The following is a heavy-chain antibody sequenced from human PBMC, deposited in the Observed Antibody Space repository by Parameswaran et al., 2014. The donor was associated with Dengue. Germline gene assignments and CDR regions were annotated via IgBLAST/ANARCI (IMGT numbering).Heavy chain of an antibody. CDR3: ARYLIGERHFDY. D-gene: IGHD1-1*01. CDR1: GGSISSYY. CDR2: IYYSGST. Sequence: SETLSLTCTVSGGSISSYYWSWIRQPPGKGLEWIGYIYYSGSTNYNPSLKSRVTISVDTSKNQFSLKLSSVTAADTAVYYCARYLIGERHFDYWGQGTLVTVSS. V-gene: IGHV4-59*01. J-gene: IGHJ4*02.